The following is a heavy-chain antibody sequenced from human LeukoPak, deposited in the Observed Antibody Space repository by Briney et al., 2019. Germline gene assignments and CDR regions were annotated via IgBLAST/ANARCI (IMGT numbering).Heavy chain of an antibody. CDR1: GFTVSSSY. J-gene: IGHJ4*02. Sequence: GGSLTLSCAASGFTVSSSYMSWVRQAPGKGLKWVSITSSAGTTYYADSVKGRFTISRDNSKNTVYLQVNSLRDEDTAVYYCARDLEAANTYYFDYWGQGTMVTVSS. CDR2: TSSAGTT. CDR3: ARDLEAANTYYFDY. V-gene: IGHV3-66*01. D-gene: IGHD6-13*01.